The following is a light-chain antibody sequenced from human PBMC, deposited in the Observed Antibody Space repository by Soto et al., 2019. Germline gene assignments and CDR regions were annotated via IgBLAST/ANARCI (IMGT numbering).Light chain of an antibody. CDR2: TAS. CDR1: QSISRY. Sequence: DIQMTQSPSSLSASVGDRVTITCRASQSISRYLNWYRQQPGKAPELLIFTASNLQGGVTSRFSGSGSETDFTLTIGSPQPEDFATYQCQQTYSTPPTFGGGTKVVIK. V-gene: IGKV1-39*01. CDR3: QQTYSTPPT. J-gene: IGKJ4*01.